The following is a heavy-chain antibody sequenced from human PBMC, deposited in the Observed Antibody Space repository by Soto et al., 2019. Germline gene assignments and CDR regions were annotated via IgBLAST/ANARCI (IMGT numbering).Heavy chain of an antibody. CDR3: ARMWCSSTSCYSDYYYGMDV. D-gene: IGHD2-2*01. CDR1: GGTFSSYA. Sequence: QVQLVQSGAEVKKPGSSVKVSCKASGGTFSSYAISWVRQDPGQGLEWMGGIIPIFGTANYAQKFQGRVTITADESTSTAYMELSSLRSEDTAVYYCARMWCSSTSCYSDYYYGMDVWGQGTTVTVSS. CDR2: IIPIFGTA. V-gene: IGHV1-69*01. J-gene: IGHJ6*02.